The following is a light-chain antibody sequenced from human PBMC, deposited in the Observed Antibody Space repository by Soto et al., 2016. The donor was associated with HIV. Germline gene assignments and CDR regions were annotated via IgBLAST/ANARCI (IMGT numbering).Light chain of an antibody. Sequence: DIQMTQSPSTLSASMGDRITITCRASQSINNWLAWYQQQPGKAPKLLISMVSSLENGVPSRFSGGGSGTDFTLSITSLQSADFATYYCQQYMSFPRTFGQGTTVE. CDR2: MVS. CDR1: QSINNW. V-gene: IGKV1-5*03. CDR3: QQYMSFPRT. J-gene: IGKJ1*01.